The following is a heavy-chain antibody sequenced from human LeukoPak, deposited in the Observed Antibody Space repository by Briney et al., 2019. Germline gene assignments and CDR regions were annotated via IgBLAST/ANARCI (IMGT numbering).Heavy chain of an antibody. CDR1: GFTFSSYS. J-gene: IGHJ4*02. CDR2: ISSSSSYI. Sequence: GGSLRLSCAASGFTFSSYSMNWVRQAPGKGLDWLSSISSSSSYIYYADSVKGRFTISRDNAKNSLYLQMNSLRAEDTAVYYCARDYYGSGSYSDYWGQGTLVTVSS. V-gene: IGHV3-21*01. CDR3: ARDYYGSGSYSDY. D-gene: IGHD3-10*01.